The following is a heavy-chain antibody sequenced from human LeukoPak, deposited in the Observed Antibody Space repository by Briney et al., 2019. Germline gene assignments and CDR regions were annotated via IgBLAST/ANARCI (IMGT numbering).Heavy chain of an antibody. Sequence: GASVKVSCKASEYTFTGYYMHWVRQAPGQRLEWMGRINPNNGGTNYAQKFQGRVTMTGDTSISTAYMELSSLRSDDTAVYYCTRESGSYHGNDFWGQGTLVTVSS. CDR2: INPNNGGT. D-gene: IGHD1-26*01. CDR1: EYTFTGYY. CDR3: TRESGSYHGNDF. V-gene: IGHV1-2*06. J-gene: IGHJ4*02.